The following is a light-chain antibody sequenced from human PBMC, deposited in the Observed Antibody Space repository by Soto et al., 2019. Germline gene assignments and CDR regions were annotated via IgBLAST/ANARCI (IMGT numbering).Light chain of an antibody. V-gene: IGKV1-39*01. CDR2: AAS. CDR3: QQSYSTPT. J-gene: IGKJ2*01. CDR1: QSISSY. Sequence: DIQMTQSPSSLSASVGDRVTITCRASQSISSYLNWYQQKQGKAPKLLIYAASSLQSGVQSRFSGSGSGTDFTLTISSLQPEDFATYYCQQSYSTPTFGQGTKLEIK.